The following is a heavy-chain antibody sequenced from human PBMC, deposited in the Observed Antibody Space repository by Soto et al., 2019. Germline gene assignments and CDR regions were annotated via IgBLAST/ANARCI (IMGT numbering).Heavy chain of an antibody. D-gene: IGHD6-19*01. J-gene: IGHJ6*03. CDR3: ARDRGVAPPVAGNTHYYYYMDV. V-gene: IGHV1-18*01. CDR2: ISAFNGNT. Sequence: QDPLVQSGAEVKKPGASVTVSCKASGYSFTNYGVTWVRQAPGQGLEWMGWISAFNGNTHYAQNLQGRVTMTTDASTSTAYMELRSLRSDETAVYYCARDRGVAPPVAGNTHYYYYMDVWGKGTTVTVSS. CDR1: GYSFTNYG.